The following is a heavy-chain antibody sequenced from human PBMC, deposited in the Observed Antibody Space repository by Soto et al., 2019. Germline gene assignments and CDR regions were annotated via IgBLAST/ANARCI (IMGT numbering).Heavy chain of an antibody. CDR1: GFTFSSYG. J-gene: IGHJ5*02. V-gene: IGHV3-33*01. Sequence: QVQLVESGGGVVQPGRSLRLSCAASGFTFSSYGMHWVRQAPGKGLEWVAVIWYDGSNKYYADSVKGRFTISRDNSKNPLYLQMNSLRAEDTAVYYCARETSGIVGATGDEGNWFDPWGQGTLVTVSS. D-gene: IGHD1-26*01. CDR2: IWYDGSNK. CDR3: ARETSGIVGATGDEGNWFDP.